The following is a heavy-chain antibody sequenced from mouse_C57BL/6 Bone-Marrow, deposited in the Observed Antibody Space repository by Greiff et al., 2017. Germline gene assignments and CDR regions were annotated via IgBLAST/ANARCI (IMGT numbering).Heavy chain of an antibody. CDR2: IDPENGDT. D-gene: IGHD1-1*01. Sequence: VQLQQSGAELVRPGASVKLSCTASGFNIKDDYMPWVKQRPEQGLAWIGWIDPENGDTEYASKFQGKATITADTSSNTAYLQLSSLTSEDTAVXYGTTGGSNWDFDVWGTGTTVTVSS. CDR1: GFNIKDDY. CDR3: TTGGSNWDFDV. V-gene: IGHV14-4*01. J-gene: IGHJ1*03.